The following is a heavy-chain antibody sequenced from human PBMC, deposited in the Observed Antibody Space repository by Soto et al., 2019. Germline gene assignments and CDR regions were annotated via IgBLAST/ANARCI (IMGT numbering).Heavy chain of an antibody. CDR3: ARDRVAARDFDY. D-gene: IGHD6-6*01. CDR1: GFTFSDYY. V-gene: IGHV3-11*06. Sequence: PGGSLRLSCAASGFTFSDYYMSWIRQAPGKGLEWVSYISSSSSYTNYADSVKGRFTISRDNAKNSLYLQMNSLRAEDTAVYYCARDRVAARDFDYWGQGTLVTVSS. J-gene: IGHJ4*02. CDR2: ISSSSSYT.